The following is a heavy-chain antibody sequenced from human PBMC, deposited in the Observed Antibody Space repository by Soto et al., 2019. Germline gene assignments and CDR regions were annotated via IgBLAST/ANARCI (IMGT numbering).Heavy chain of an antibody. CDR3: ARVYVEILEWLSLRPYYFDY. Sequence: PSETLSLTCAVYGGSFSGYYWSWIRQPPGKGLEWIGEINHSGSTNYNPSLKSRVTISVDTSKNQFSLKLSSVTAADTAVYYCARVYVEILEWLSLRPYYFDYWGQGTLVTVSS. V-gene: IGHV4-34*01. CDR2: INHSGST. D-gene: IGHD3-3*01. J-gene: IGHJ4*02. CDR1: GGSFSGYY.